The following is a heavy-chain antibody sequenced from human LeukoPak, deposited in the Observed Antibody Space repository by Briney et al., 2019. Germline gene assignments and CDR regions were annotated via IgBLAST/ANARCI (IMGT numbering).Heavy chain of an antibody. J-gene: IGHJ4*02. CDR2: ISGSGGST. V-gene: IGHV3-23*01. CDR1: GFTFSSYA. CDR3: AKDRSLSGAAGPPDY. Sequence: RGSLRLSCAASGFTFSSYAMSWVRQAPGKGLEWVSAISGSGGSTYYADSVKGRFTISRDNSKNTLYLQMNSLRAEDTAVYYCAKDRSLSGAAGPPDYWGQGTLVTVSS. D-gene: IGHD6-13*01.